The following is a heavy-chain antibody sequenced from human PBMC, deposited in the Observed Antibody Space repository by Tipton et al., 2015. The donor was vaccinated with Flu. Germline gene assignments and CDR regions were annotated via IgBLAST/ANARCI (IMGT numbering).Heavy chain of an antibody. CDR3: AKVIPELVAGLDF. D-gene: IGHD6-19*01. CDR1: GFTFSRYG. CDR2: FSATGGKT. Sequence: LRLSCAASGFTFSRYGMSWVRQAPGRGLEWVAGFSATGGKTYFADSVKGRFSMSRDNFKNTLYLQMSSLRAADTAVYYCAKVIPELVAGLDFWGQGTLVTVSS. V-gene: IGHV3-23*01. J-gene: IGHJ4*02.